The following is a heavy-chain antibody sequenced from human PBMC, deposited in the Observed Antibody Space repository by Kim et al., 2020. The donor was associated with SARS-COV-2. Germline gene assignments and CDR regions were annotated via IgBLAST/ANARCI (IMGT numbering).Heavy chain of an antibody. J-gene: IGHJ5*02. CDR1: GGSVSSGSYY. CDR2: IYYSGST. V-gene: IGHV4-61*01. D-gene: IGHD3-10*01. CDR3: ARDSWGFGYNWFDP. Sequence: SETLSLTCTVSGGSVSSGSYYWSWIRQPPGKGLEWIGYIYYSGSTNYNPSLKSRVTISVDTSKNQFSLKLSSVTAADTAVYYCARDSWGFGYNWFDPWGQGTLVTVSS.